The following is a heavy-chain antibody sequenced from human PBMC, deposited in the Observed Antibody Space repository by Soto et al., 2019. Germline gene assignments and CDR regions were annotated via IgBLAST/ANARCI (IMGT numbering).Heavy chain of an antibody. Sequence: GASVKVSCKASGGTFSSYTISWVRQAPGQGLEWMGRIIPILGIANYAQKFQGRVTITADKSTSTAYMELSSLRSEDTAVYYCAIPSGYYDFWSGYSHFVHYMDVWGKGTTVTVSS. CDR2: IIPILGIA. V-gene: IGHV1-69*02. CDR3: AIPSGYYDFWSGYSHFVHYMDV. D-gene: IGHD3-3*01. J-gene: IGHJ6*03. CDR1: GGTFSSYT.